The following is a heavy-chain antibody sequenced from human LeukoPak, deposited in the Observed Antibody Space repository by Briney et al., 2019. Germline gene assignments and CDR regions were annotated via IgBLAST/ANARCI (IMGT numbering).Heavy chain of an antibody. CDR3: AKGRSIAARPSWFDP. Sequence: GGSLRLSCAASGFTFSSYSMNWVRQAPGKGLEWVSAISGSGGSTYYADSVKGRFTISRDNSKNTLYLQMNSLRAEDTAVYYCAKGRSIAARPSWFDPWGQGTLVTVSS. CDR1: GFTFSSYS. J-gene: IGHJ5*02. V-gene: IGHV3-23*01. D-gene: IGHD6-6*01. CDR2: ISGSGGST.